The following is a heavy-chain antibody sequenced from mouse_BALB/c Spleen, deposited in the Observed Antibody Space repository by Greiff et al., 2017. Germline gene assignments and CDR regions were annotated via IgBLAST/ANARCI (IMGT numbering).Heavy chain of an antibody. CDR3: AREPARALYFDY. Sequence: VKLMESGPGLVAPSQSLSITCTVSGFSLTSYGVHWVRQPPGKGLEWLGVIWAGGSTNYNSALMSRLSISKDNSKSQVFLKMNSLQTDDTAMYYCAREPARALYFDYWGQGTTLTVSS. J-gene: IGHJ2*01. CDR2: IWAGGST. CDR1: GFSLTSYG. D-gene: IGHD3-1*01. V-gene: IGHV2-9*02.